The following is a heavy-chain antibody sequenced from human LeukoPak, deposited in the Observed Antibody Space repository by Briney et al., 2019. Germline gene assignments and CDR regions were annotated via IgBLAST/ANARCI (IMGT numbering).Heavy chain of an antibody. D-gene: IGHD3-22*01. CDR2: IWYDGSNK. Sequence: AGGSLRLSSAASGFTFSSYGMHWVRQAPGKGLEWVAVIWYDGSNKYYADSVKGRFTISRDNSKNTLYLQMNSLRAEDTAVYYCAKDYYYDSSGPDYWGQGTLVTVSS. J-gene: IGHJ4*02. CDR1: GFTFSSYG. CDR3: AKDYYYDSSGPDY. V-gene: IGHV3-33*06.